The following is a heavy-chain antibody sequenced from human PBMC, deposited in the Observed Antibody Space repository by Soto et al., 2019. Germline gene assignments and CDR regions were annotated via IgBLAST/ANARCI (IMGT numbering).Heavy chain of an antibody. J-gene: IGHJ4*02. CDR1: GYTFTSYA. CDR3: ARDLTADF. D-gene: IGHD3-9*01. V-gene: IGHV1-3*01. CDR2: INAGNGNT. Sequence: QVQLVQSGAEVKKPGASVKVSCKASGYTFTSYAIHWVRQAPGQRLEWMGWINAGNGNTKYSQKFQGRVTITRDTSVSTAYMELSSLRSEDTDVYYVARDLTADFWCQGSLVTVAS.